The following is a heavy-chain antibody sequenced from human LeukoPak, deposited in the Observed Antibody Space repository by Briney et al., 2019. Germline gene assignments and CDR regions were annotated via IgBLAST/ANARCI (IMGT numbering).Heavy chain of an antibody. CDR1: GFTFSSYW. CDR2: IKQDGSEK. J-gene: IGHJ6*03. Sequence: PGGSLRLSCAASGFTFSSYWMSWVRQAPGKGLEWVANIKQDGSEKYYVDSVKGRFTISRDNAKNSLYLQMNSLRAEDTAVYYCARGSGWYENYMDVWGKGTTVTVSS. CDR3: ARGSGWYENYMDV. V-gene: IGHV3-7*04. D-gene: IGHD6-19*01.